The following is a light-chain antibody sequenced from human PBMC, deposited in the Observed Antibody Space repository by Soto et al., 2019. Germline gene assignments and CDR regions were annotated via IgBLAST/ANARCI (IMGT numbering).Light chain of an antibody. J-gene: IGKJ4*01. CDR1: QGITYY. Sequence: DIQMTQSPSSLSASVGDRVTITCRASQGITYYVAWYQQKAGKVPKLLIYASSTLQSGVPSRFSGGGSGADVTLTISSLQPEDVAMYYCQNYNSAPLTFGGGTKVEIK. CDR2: ASS. V-gene: IGKV1-27*01. CDR3: QNYNSAPLT.